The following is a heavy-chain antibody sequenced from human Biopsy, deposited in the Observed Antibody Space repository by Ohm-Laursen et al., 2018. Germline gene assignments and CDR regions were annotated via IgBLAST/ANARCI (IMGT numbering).Heavy chain of an antibody. CDR2: FYYSGST. CDR3: ARVGVGAPSIDYFDS. CDR1: GGSIGSFF. V-gene: IGHV4-59*01. J-gene: IGHJ4*02. Sequence: TLSFTCTVSGGSIGSFFWSWLRPPPGQGLEWIVYFYYSGSTNYNPSLRSRVTISVDRSKNQFSLELSSVTAADTAVYYFARVGVGAPSIDYFDSWGQGALVTVSS. D-gene: IGHD1-26*01.